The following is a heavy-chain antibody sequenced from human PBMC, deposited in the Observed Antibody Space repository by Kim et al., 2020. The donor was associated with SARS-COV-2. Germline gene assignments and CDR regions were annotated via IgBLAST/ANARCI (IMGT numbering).Heavy chain of an antibody. CDR1: GYNFTTHW. V-gene: IGHV5-10-1*01. J-gene: IGHJ5*02. CDR2: INPADSYT. D-gene: IGHD1-26*01. Sequence: GESLKISCKGSGYNFTTHWISWVRQMPGKGLEWMGRINPADSYTSYSPSFQGHVTISVDTSVSTAYLQWSTLRASDTAMYYCSRRGPQLTWEEWFDPWGQGTLVTVSS. CDR3: SRRGPQLTWEEWFDP.